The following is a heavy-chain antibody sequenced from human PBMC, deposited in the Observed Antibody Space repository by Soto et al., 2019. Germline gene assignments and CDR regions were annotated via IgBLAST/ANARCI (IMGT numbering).Heavy chain of an antibody. D-gene: IGHD3-22*01. CDR2: ISYDGSNK. J-gene: IGHJ6*02. CDR1: GLTFSSYG. V-gene: IGHV3-30*18. Sequence: GGSLRLSCAASGLTFSSYGMHWFRQAPGRGLEWVAVISYDGSNKYYADSVKGRFTISRDNSKNTLYLQMNSLRAEDTAVYYCAKDRAYSTIGVVSLGQSMDVWGQGTTVTVSS. CDR3: AKDRAYSTIGVVSLGQSMDV.